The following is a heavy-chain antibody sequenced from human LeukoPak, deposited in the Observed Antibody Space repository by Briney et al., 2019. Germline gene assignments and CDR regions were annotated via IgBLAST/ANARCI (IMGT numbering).Heavy chain of an antibody. Sequence: VASVKVSCKASGYTFTSYAMHWVRQAPGQRLEWMGWINAGNGNTKYSQKFQGRVTMTRNTSISTAYMELSSLRSEDTAVYYCARGDSGQDYWGQGTLVTVSS. CDR3: ARGDSGQDY. V-gene: IGHV1-3*01. CDR1: GYTFTSYA. J-gene: IGHJ4*02. CDR2: INAGNGNT.